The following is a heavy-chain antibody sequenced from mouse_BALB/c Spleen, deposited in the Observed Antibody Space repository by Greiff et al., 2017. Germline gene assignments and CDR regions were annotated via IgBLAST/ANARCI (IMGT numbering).Heavy chain of an antibody. D-gene: IGHD2-1*01. Sequence: EVNLVESGGGLVKPGGSLKLSCAASGFTFSSYTMSWVRQTPEKRLEWVATISSGGSYTYYPDSVKGRFTISRDNAKNTLYLQMSSLKSEDTAMYYCTRDYSAWFAYWGQGTLVTVSA. V-gene: IGHV5-6-4*01. CDR3: TRDYSAWFAY. CDR2: ISSGGSYT. J-gene: IGHJ3*01. CDR1: GFTFSSYT.